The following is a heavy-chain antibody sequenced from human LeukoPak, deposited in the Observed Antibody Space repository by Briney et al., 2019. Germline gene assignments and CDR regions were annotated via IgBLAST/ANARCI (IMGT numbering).Heavy chain of an antibody. V-gene: IGHV3-23*01. Sequence: GGSLRLSCAASGFTFSSYAMSWVRQAPGKGLEWVSAISGSGGSTYYADSVKGRFTISRDNSKNTLHLQMNSLRAEDTAVYYCAKELLWFGELSGTHPEFDYWGQGTLVTVSS. CDR1: GFTFSSYA. D-gene: IGHD3-10*01. CDR3: AKELLWFGELSGTHPEFDY. CDR2: ISGSGGST. J-gene: IGHJ4*02.